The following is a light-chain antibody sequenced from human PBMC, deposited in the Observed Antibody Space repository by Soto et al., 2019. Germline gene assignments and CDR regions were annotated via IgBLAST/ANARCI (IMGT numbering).Light chain of an antibody. Sequence: QSVLTQPASGSGSPGQSSSISCTGTSSDAGSYNLVSWYQQHPGKAPKVMIYEVSKRPSGVPNRFSGSKSGNTASLTISGLQAEDEADYYCCSYAGSSTYVFGTGTKVTVL. CDR2: EVS. CDR1: SSDAGSYNL. CDR3: CSYAGSSTYV. J-gene: IGLJ1*01. V-gene: IGLV2-23*02.